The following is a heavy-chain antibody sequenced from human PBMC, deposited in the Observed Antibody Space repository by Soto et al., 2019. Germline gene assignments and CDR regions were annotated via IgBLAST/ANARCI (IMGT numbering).Heavy chain of an antibody. V-gene: IGHV4-30-4*01. CDR2: IYYSGST. D-gene: IGHD3-10*01. J-gene: IGHJ4*02. CDR1: DGSISSGDYY. CDR3: ARAEYYGSGSYYPDYFDY. Sequence: SETLSLTCTVSDGSISSGDYYWSWIRQPPGKGLEWIGYIYYSGSTYYNPSLKSRVTISVDTSKNQFSLKLSSVTAADTAVYYCARAEYYGSGSYYPDYFDYWGQGTLVTVSS.